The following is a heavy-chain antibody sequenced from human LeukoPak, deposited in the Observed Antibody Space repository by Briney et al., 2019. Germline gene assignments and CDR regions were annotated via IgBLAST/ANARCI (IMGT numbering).Heavy chain of an antibody. CDR1: GFTFSGYG. CDR3: ARDQMAVTGVWGTIDY. Sequence: GGSLRLSCAASGFTFSGYGMHWVRQAPGMGLEWVAIISYDGSNTFYGDSVKGRFTISRDNSKKTLYLQMNSLRTEDTAVYYCARDQMAVTGVWGTIDYWGQGTLVTVSS. CDR2: ISYDGSNT. V-gene: IGHV3-30*03. J-gene: IGHJ4*02. D-gene: IGHD2-8*02.